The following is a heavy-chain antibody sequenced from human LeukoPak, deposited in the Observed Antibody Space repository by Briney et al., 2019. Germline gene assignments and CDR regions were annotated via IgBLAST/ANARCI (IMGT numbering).Heavy chain of an antibody. CDR1: GYTLNRYG. CDR3: ARVTIHYYNLYYYMDV. D-gene: IGHD3-10*01. J-gene: IGHJ6*03. CDR2: ISAFNGNT. Sequence: GASVKVSCKASGYTLNRYGISWVRQAPGLGLEWMGWISAFNGNTEYAQKFQGRVSLTTDTSTRTAYMELTSLTSDDTAAYYCARVTIHYYNLYYYMDVWGKGTTVTVSS. V-gene: IGHV1-18*01.